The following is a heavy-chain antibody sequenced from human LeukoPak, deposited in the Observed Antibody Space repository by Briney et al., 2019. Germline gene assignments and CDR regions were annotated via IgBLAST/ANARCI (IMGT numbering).Heavy chain of an antibody. V-gene: IGHV3-23*01. J-gene: IGHJ4*02. CDR1: GFAFSSSS. CDR3: TKDDSSSWYDYFFDY. Sequence: GGSLRLSCATSGFAFSSSSRSWVRQAPGKGLEWVSTISGAGGSSWYAESVKGRFTISRDNSMNSVSLQMSSLRVEDTAIYYCTKDDSSSWYDYFFDYWGQGTLVTVSS. CDR2: ISGAGGSS. D-gene: IGHD3-22*01.